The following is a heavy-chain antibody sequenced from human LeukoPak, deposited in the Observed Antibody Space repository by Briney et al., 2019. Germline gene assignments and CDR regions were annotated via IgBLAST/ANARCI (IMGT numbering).Heavy chain of an antibody. V-gene: IGHV4-34*01. D-gene: IGHD6-13*01. J-gene: IGHJ5*02. CDR3: ARATRDLWYNSSWYVASFWFDP. CDR1: GGSFSGYY. Sequence: PSETLSLTCAVYGGSFSGYYWSWIRQPPGKGLEWLGEINHSGSTNYNPSLKSRVTISVDTSKNQFSLKLSSVTAADTAVFYCARATRDLWYNSSWYVASFWFDPWGQGTLVTVSS. CDR2: INHSGST.